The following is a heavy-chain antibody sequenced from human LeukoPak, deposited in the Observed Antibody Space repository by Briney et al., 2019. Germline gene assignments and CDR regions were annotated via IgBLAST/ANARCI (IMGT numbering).Heavy chain of an antibody. D-gene: IGHD3-10*01. J-gene: IGHJ4*02. V-gene: IGHV4-34*01. CDR1: GGSFSGYY. CDR2: INHSGST. CDR3: ARLRGPLDYYGSGSYPLYFDY. Sequence: PSETLSLTCAVYGGSFSGYYWSWIRQPPGKGLEWIGEINHSGSTNYNPSLKSRVTISVDTSKNQFSLKLSSVTAADTAVYYCARLRGPLDYYGSGSYPLYFDYWGQGTLVTVSS.